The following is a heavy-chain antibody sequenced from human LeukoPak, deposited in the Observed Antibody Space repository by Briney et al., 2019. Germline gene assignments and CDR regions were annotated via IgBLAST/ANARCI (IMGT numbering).Heavy chain of an antibody. V-gene: IGHV4-34*01. Sequence: SETLSLTCAVYGGSFSGYYWSWIRQPPGKGLEWIGEINHSGSTNYNPSLKSRVTISVDTSRNQFSLKLSSVTAADTAVYYCASGECSGGSCYALAGYWGQGTLVTVSS. CDR3: ASGECSGGSCYALAGY. J-gene: IGHJ4*02. CDR2: INHSGST. CDR1: GGSFSGYY. D-gene: IGHD2-15*01.